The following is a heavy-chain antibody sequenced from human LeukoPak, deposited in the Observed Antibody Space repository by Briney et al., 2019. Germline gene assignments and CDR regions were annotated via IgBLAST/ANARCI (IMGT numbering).Heavy chain of an antibody. D-gene: IGHD7-27*01. CDR3: ARALGRFDL. V-gene: IGHV4-59*01. CDR1: GGSISSYY. J-gene: IGHJ2*01. Sequence: PSETLSLTCTVSGGSISSYYWSWIRQPPGKGLEWIGYIYYSGSTNYNPSLKSRVTISVDTSKNQFSLKLSSVTAADTAVYYCARALGRFDLWAVAPWSLSPQ. CDR2: IYYSGST.